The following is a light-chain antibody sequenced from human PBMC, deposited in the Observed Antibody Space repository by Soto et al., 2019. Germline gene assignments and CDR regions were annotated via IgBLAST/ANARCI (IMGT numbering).Light chain of an antibody. CDR1: QDITTY. CDR2: DTF. Sequence: IVLTQSPGRLSLSPGERATLTCRASQDITTYLAWYQQKPGQAPRLFIYDTFNRASGAPARFSGSGSVTVFTLTITNVAPEDSAVYFCQQRSSWPLTFGGGTKVEIK. J-gene: IGKJ4*01. CDR3: QQRSSWPLT. V-gene: IGKV3-11*01.